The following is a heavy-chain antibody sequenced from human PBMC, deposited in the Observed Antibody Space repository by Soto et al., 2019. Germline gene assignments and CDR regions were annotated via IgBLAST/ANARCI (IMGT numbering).Heavy chain of an antibody. Sequence: ASVKVSCKASGYTFTRYGISWVRQAPGQGLEWMGWISAYNGNTNYAQKLQGRVTMTTDTSTSTAYMELRSLRAEDTAVYYCAKDKSQQLVLFDYWGQGTLVTVSS. CDR2: ISAYNGNT. CDR1: GYTFTRYG. D-gene: IGHD6-13*01. J-gene: IGHJ4*02. CDR3: AKDKSQQLVLFDY. V-gene: IGHV1-18*01.